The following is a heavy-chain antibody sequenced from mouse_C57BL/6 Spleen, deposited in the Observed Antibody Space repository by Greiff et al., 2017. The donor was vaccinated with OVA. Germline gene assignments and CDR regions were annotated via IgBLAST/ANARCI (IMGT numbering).Heavy chain of an antibody. CDR3: ARSPDYYGSSRYFDV. J-gene: IGHJ1*03. CDR2: INPNNGGT. V-gene: IGHV1-26*01. D-gene: IGHD1-1*01. Sequence: VQLQQSGPELVKPGASVKISCKASGYTFTDYYMNWVKQSHGKSLEWIGDINPNNGGTSYNQKFKGKATLTVDKSSSTAYMELRSLTSEDSAVYYCARSPDYYGSSRYFDVWGTGTTVTVSS. CDR1: GYTFTDYY.